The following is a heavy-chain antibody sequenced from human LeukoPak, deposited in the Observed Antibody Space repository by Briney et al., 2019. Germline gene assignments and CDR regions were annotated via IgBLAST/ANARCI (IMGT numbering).Heavy chain of an antibody. Sequence: SETLSLTCTVSGGSISSGDYYWSWIRQPPGKGLEWIGYIYYSGSTYYNPSLMSRVTISVDTSKNQFSLKLSSVTAADTAVYYCASGGGGTYDFWSGYPGRVFDYWGQGTLVTVSS. D-gene: IGHD3-3*01. CDR1: GGSISSGDYY. CDR3: ASGGGGTYDFWSGYPGRVFDY. CDR2: IYYSGST. J-gene: IGHJ4*02. V-gene: IGHV4-30-4*08.